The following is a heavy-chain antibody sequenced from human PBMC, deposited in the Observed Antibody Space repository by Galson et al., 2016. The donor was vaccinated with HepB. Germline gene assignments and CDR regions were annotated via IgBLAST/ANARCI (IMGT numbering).Heavy chain of an antibody. J-gene: IGHJ4*02. Sequence: SETLSLTCTVSGGSITSYTYYWGWIRQPPGKGLEWIGSVYYSGAPFANPSLKSRLSISVDTSKNQFSLNLSSVTAADTAVYYCARHPGPLQYFDWIFPYYFDYWGQGTLVTVSS. CDR3: ARHPGPLQYFDWIFPYYFDY. CDR1: GGSITSYTYY. D-gene: IGHD3-9*01. CDR2: VYYSGAP. V-gene: IGHV4-39*01.